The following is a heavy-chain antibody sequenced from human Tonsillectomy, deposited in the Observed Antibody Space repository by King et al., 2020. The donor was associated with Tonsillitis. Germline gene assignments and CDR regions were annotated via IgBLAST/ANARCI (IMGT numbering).Heavy chain of an antibody. CDR3: AKDITPYLLDGMDV. Sequence: VQLVESGGGLVQPGRSLRLSCAASGFTFDDYAMHWVRQAPGKGLEWVSGISWNSGSIGYADSVKGRFTISRDNAKNSLYLQMNSLRAEDTALYYCAKDITPYLLDGMDVWGQGTTVTVSS. D-gene: IGHD3-3*01. CDR2: ISWNSGSI. J-gene: IGHJ6*02. CDR1: GFTFDDYA. V-gene: IGHV3-9*01.